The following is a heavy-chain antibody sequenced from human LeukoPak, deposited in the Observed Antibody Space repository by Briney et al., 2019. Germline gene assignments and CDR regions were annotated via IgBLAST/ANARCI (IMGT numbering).Heavy chain of an antibody. CDR2: IRHDGSNK. V-gene: IGHV3-30*02. CDR1: GFTFSSYG. D-gene: IGHD1-26*01. J-gene: IGHJ6*04. CDR3: AKDRVGPKHYLDV. Sequence: PGGSLRLSCAASGFTFSSYGMHWVRQAPGKGLEWVAFIRHDGSNKYYADSVKGRFTISRDNSESKLFLQMNSLRAEDSAVYFCAKDRVGPKHYLDVWGTGTTVTISS.